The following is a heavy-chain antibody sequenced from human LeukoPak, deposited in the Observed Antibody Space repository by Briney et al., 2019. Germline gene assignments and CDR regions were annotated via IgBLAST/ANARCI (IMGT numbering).Heavy chain of an antibody. J-gene: IGHJ5*02. V-gene: IGHV3-74*01. D-gene: IGHD3-22*01. CDR1: GFTFSSYW. CDR3: ARVLSGSWDWFDP. Sequence: GGSLRLSCAASGFTFSSYWMHWVRQAPGKGLVWVPRINSDGSSTSYADSVKGRFTISRDNAKNTLYLQMNSLRAEDTAVYYCARVLSGSWDWFDPWGQGTLVTVSS. CDR2: INSDGSST.